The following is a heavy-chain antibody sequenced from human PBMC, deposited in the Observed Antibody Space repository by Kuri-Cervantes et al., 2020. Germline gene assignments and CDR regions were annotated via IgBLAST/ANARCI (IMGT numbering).Heavy chain of an antibody. V-gene: IGHV4-59*13. Sequence: SETLSLTCTVSGGSISSDYWSWIRQPPGKGLEWLGYIYNGVSPNYNPSLKSRVTISVDTSKNQFSLKLSSVTAADTAVYYCARVNGDYVLNYWGQGTLVTVSS. CDR3: ARVNGDYVLNY. CDR1: GGSISSDY. CDR2: IYNGVSP. J-gene: IGHJ4*02. D-gene: IGHD4-17*01.